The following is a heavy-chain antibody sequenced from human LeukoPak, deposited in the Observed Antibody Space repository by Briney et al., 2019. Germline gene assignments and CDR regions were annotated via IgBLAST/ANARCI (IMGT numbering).Heavy chain of an antibody. V-gene: IGHV5-51*01. D-gene: IGHD3-10*01. CDR2: ISPGDSDT. CDR3: ARHREREAALLCAFDI. CDR1: GYSFTTYW. Sequence: GESLKISCKGSGYSFTTYWIGWVRQMPGKGLEWMGIISPGDSDTRYNPSFQGQVTISADKSISTAYLQWSNLKASDTAMYYCARHREREAALLCAFDIWGQGTMVTVSS. J-gene: IGHJ3*02.